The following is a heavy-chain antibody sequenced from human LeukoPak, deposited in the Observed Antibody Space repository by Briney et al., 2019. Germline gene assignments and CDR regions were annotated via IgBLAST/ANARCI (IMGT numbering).Heavy chain of an antibody. V-gene: IGHV3-21*01. J-gene: IGHJ4*02. CDR1: GFTFSSYS. CDR3: ARSPNLRYFDWSRGGTLNYFDY. CDR2: ISSSSRYI. Sequence: GGSLRLSCAASGFTFSSYSMNWVRQAPGKGLEWVSSISSSSRYIYYADSVKGRFTISRDKAKNSLYLQMNSLRAEDTAVYYCARSPNLRYFDWSRGGTLNYFDYWGQGTLVTVSS. D-gene: IGHD3-9*01.